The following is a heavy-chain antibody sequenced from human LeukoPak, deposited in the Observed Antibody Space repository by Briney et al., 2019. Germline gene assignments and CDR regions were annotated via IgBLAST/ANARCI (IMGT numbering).Heavy chain of an antibody. Sequence: GRSLRLSCAASRFTFTDYGMHWVRQPPGKGLEWVALIWYDGSGKYYADSVKGRFTISRDNSKNTLYLQMNNLRVDDTAVYYCAKDGGIAAAGTSVYFDYWGQGTLVTVSS. CDR2: IWYDGSGK. V-gene: IGHV3-33*03. J-gene: IGHJ4*02. D-gene: IGHD6-13*01. CDR1: RFTFTDYG. CDR3: AKDGGIAAAGTSVYFDY.